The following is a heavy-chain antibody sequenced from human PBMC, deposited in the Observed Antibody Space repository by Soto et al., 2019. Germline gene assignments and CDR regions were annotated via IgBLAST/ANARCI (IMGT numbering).Heavy chain of an antibody. CDR1: GGSISSYY. J-gene: IGHJ4*02. Sequence: SETLSLTCTVSGGSISSYYWSWIRQPPGKGLKWNGYIYYSGSTNYNPSLKSRVTISVDTSKNQFSLKLSSVTAADTAVYYCARGTRFYYGSGRTQGYYFDYWGQGTLVTVS. CDR3: ARGTRFYYGSGRTQGYYFDY. CDR2: IYYSGST. V-gene: IGHV4-59*01. D-gene: IGHD3-10*01.